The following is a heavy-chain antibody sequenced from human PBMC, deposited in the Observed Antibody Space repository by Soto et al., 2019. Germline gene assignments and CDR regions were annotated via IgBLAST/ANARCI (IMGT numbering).Heavy chain of an antibody. Sequence: SETLSLTCTVSGGSISSGDYYWSWIRQPPGKGLEWIGYIYYSGSTYSNPSLRSRVTISVDTSKDQFSLKLSSVTAADTAVYYCARRNTYGPGYYFDDWGQGILVTVSS. J-gene: IGHJ4*02. CDR2: IYYSGST. CDR3: ARRNTYGPGYYFDD. V-gene: IGHV4-30-4*02. CDR1: GGSISSGDYY. D-gene: IGHD5-18*01.